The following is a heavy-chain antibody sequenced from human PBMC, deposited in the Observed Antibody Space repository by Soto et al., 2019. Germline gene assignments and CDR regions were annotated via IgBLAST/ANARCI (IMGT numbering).Heavy chain of an antibody. Sequence: QVQVVQSGDEVKKPGASVKVSCKASGYTFTNYGFSWVRQAPGQGLEWMGWISGYNGNTKYAEKFQGRVTMTTDTSTSKDHMELRSLRSDDTAVYYCAREGQAPYYYYGMDVWGQGTAVTVSS. J-gene: IGHJ6*01. CDR1: GYTFTNYG. CDR3: AREGQAPYYYYGMDV. CDR2: ISGYNGNT. V-gene: IGHV1-18*01.